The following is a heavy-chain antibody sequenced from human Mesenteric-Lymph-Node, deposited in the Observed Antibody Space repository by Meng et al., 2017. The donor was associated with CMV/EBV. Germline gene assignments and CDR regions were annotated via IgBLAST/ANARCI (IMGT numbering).Heavy chain of an antibody. CDR1: GFTFSSYA. J-gene: IGHJ4*02. Sequence: GESLKISCAASGFTFSSYAMHWVRQAPGKGLEWVAVISYDGSKKYYADSVKGRFTISSDNAKKSLYLQMSSLRAEDTAVYYCARVRSSWYNVYYIDYWGQGTLVTVSS. V-gene: IGHV3-30-3*01. CDR3: ARVRSSWYNVYYIDY. CDR2: ISYDGSKK. D-gene: IGHD6-13*01.